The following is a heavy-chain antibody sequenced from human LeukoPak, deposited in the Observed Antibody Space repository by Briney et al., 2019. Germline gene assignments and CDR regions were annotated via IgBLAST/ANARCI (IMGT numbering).Heavy chain of an antibody. CDR3: ANYRSRFGESNPQYFDY. J-gene: IGHJ4*02. D-gene: IGHD3-10*01. CDR2: ISRSGGST. CDR1: GFTFSSYG. V-gene: IGHV3-23*01. Sequence: PGGSLRLSCAASGFTFSSYGMSWVRQAPGKGLEWASAISRSGGSTYYADSVKGRFTISRDNSKNTLYLQMNSLRAEDTAVYYCANYRSRFGESNPQYFDYWGQGTLVTVSS.